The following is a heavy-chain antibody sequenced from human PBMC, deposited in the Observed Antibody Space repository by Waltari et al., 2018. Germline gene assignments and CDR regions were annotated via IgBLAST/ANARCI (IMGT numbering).Heavy chain of an antibody. J-gene: IGHJ2*01. CDR2: IYYSGST. CDR3: ARDSRPPAPYWYFDL. D-gene: IGHD2-2*01. Sequence: QVQLQESGPGLVKPSETLSLTCTVSGGSISSYYWSWIRQPPGKGLEWIGYIYYSGSTNYNPSLKSRVTISVDTSKNQFSLKLSSVTAADTAVYYCARDSRPPAPYWYFDLWGRGTLVTVSS. CDR1: GGSISSYY. V-gene: IGHV4-59*01.